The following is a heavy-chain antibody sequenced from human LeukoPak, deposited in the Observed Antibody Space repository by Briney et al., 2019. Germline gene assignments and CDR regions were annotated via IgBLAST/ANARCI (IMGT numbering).Heavy chain of an antibody. Sequence: SETLSLTCTVSGGSISSSGYYWGWIRQPPGKGLEWIGSMYYTGSTYYNPSLKSRVTISVDTSKNQFSLKLSSVTPEDTAIYYCARDRVGINLHLDYWGQGSLVTVSS. CDR3: ARDRVGINLHLDY. CDR1: GGSISSSGYY. CDR2: MYYTGST. D-gene: IGHD1-26*01. V-gene: IGHV4-39*02. J-gene: IGHJ4*02.